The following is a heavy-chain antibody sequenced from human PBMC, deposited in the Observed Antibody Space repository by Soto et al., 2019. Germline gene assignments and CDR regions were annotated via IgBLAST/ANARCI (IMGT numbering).Heavy chain of an antibody. J-gene: IGHJ6*04. CDR1: GFTFSSYN. Sequence: EVQLVESGGGLVKPGGSLRLSCAASGFTFSSYNMNWVRQAPGKVLEWVSSISSSSRYIYYADSVKGRFTISRNNAKNSLYLQITSTRAEDTAIYYCASTRRDIYNKYYYYYGMDVGGKGTTVTVSS. CDR3: ASTRRDIYNKYYYYYGMDV. CDR2: ISSSSRYI. V-gene: IGHV3-21*01. D-gene: IGHD4-4*01.